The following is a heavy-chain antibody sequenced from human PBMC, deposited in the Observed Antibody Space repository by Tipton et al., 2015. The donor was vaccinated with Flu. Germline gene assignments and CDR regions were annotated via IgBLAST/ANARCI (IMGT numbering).Heavy chain of an antibody. J-gene: IGHJ4*02. CDR3: AREHTEFDY. D-gene: IGHD2-21*01. CDR2: INPNSGGP. CDR1: GYTFTGYY. V-gene: IGHV1-2*02. Sequence: QMQLVQSGAEVKKPGASVKVSCKASGYTFTGYYIHWVRQAPGQGLEWMGWINPNSGGPYYAPKFQDRATVTRDTPISTAYMALSRLGSDDTAVYYCAREHTEFDYWGQGTLVTVSS.